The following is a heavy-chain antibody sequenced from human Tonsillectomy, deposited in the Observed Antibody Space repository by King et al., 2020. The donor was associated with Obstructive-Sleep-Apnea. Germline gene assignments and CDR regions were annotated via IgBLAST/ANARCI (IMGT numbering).Heavy chain of an antibody. V-gene: IGHV4-4*07. Sequence: VQLQESGPGLVKPSETLSLTCTVSGASISSYCWSWIRQSAGKGLEWIGRMYTSGSTNYNPSLKSRVTMSGDTSKNQFSLKLNSVTAADTAVYYCARGTAIVGATSRAFDIWGQGTKVTVSS. CDR2: MYTSGST. CDR3: ARGTAIVGATSRAFDI. J-gene: IGHJ3*02. D-gene: IGHD1-26*01. CDR1: GASISSYC.